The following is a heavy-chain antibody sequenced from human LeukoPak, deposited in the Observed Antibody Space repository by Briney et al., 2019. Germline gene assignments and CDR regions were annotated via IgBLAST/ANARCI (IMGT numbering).Heavy chain of an antibody. J-gene: IGHJ6*02. D-gene: IGHD3-16*01. Sequence: TGGSLRLSCAASGFTFSSYWMHWVRQAPGKGLVWVSRINSDGSSTSYADSVKGRFTISRDNAKNTLYLQMNSLRAEDTAVYYCARAHYDYVRGSSFDYYYYGMDVWGQGTTVTVSS. CDR1: GFTFSSYW. V-gene: IGHV3-74*01. CDR3: ARAHYDYVRGSSFDYYYYGMDV. CDR2: INSDGSST.